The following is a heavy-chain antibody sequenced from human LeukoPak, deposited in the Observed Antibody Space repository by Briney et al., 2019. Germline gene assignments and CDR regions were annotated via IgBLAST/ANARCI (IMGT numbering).Heavy chain of an antibody. CDR2: IIPIFGTA. V-gene: IGHV1-69*05. Sequence: SVKVSCKASGGTFSSYAISWVRQAPGQGLEWMGRIIPIFGTANYAQKFQGRVTITTDESTSTAYMELSSLRSEDTAVYYCASGGTLDYYDSSSYAAFDIWGQGTMVTVSS. D-gene: IGHD3-22*01. CDR3: ASGGTLDYYDSSSYAAFDI. J-gene: IGHJ3*02. CDR1: GGTFSSYA.